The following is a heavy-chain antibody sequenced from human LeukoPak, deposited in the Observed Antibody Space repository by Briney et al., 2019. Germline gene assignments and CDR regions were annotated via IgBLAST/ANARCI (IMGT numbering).Heavy chain of an antibody. V-gene: IGHV1-69*05. CDR3: ARGPLHVALSSGSLKWLDP. CDR2: IIPIFGTA. CDR1: GGSFRSPT. D-gene: IGHD3-3*01. Sequence: GASVKVSCEASGGSFRSPTFAWVRQAPGRGLEWMGGIIPIFGTANYALEFQGRATITTDESTSTVYMELSSLRSEDTDMYYCARGPLHVALSSGSLKWLDPWGQGSLVTVSS. J-gene: IGHJ5*02.